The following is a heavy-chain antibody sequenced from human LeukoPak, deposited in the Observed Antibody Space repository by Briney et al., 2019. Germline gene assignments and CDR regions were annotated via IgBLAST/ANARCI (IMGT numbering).Heavy chain of an antibody. CDR1: GGSISSYY. Sequence: PSETLSLTCTVSGGSISSYYWSWIRQPPWKGLEWIGYIYYSGSTNYNPSLKSRVTISVDTSKNQFSLKLSSVTAADTAVYYCARARDYDPPAFYYYYMDVWGKGTTVTVSS. CDR2: IYYSGST. J-gene: IGHJ6*03. CDR3: ARARDYDPPAFYYYYMDV. V-gene: IGHV4-59*01. D-gene: IGHD4-17*01.